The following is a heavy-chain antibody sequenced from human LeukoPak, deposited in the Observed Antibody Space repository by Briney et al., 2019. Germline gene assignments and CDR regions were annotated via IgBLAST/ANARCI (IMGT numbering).Heavy chain of an antibody. V-gene: IGHV4-31*03. J-gene: IGHJ4*02. Sequence: PSETLSLTCTGSGGSVTSGYYYWTWIRQYPGKGLEWIGYIHPSGITDYNPSLESRVTMSLDTSQNQFSLKLTSVTAADTAIYYCSRGQDAFKTGYWGQGTLVTVSS. D-gene: IGHD5-24*01. CDR3: SRGQDAFKTGY. CDR2: IHPSGIT. CDR1: GGSVTSGYYY.